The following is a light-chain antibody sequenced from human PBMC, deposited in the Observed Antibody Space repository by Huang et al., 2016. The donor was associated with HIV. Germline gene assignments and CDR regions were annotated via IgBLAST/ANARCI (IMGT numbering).Light chain of an antibody. V-gene: IGKV1-33*01. CDR2: DAS. CDR3: QQYYSTPLT. J-gene: IGKJ4*01. Sequence: DIQMTQSPSSLSASGGDRVTITCQASQDIRNYLNWYQQKPGKAPNLLIYDASNLETGVPSRFSGSGSGTDYTLTISSLQPEDFATYYCQQYYSTPLTFGGGTKVEIK. CDR1: QDIRNY.